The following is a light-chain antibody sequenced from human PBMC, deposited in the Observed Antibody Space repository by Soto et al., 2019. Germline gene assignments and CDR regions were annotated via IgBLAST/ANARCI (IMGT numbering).Light chain of an antibody. J-gene: IGLJ2*01. V-gene: IGLV2-14*01. CDR2: DVS. CDR3: SSYTSSSTLA. CDR1: SSDVGGYNY. Sequence: QSALTQPASVSGSPGQSITISCTGSSSDVGGYNYVSWYQQHPGKAPKLMIYDVSNRPSDISNRFSGSKSGNTASLTISGLQDEDEADYYCSSYTSSSTLAFGGGTKVTVL.